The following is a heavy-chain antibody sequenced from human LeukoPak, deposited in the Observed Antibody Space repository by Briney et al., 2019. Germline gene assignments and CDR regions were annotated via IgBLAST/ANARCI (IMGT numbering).Heavy chain of an antibody. D-gene: IGHD5-18*01. CDR3: ARQFYTAIVLFWFDP. J-gene: IGHJ5*02. V-gene: IGHV4-38-2*01. CDR2: IYYSGST. CDR1: GFTFSSYG. Sequence: MSGGSLRLSCAASGFTFSSYGMSWVRQPPGKGLEWIGSIYYSGSTYYNLSLKSRVTISVDTSKNQFSLKLSSVTAADTAVYYCARQFYTAIVLFWFDPWGLGTLVTVSS.